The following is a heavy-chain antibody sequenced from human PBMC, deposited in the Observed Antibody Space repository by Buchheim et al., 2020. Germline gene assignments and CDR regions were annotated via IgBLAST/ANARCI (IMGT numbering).Heavy chain of an antibody. CDR3: ARGKGRFDP. Sequence: QVQLQESGPGLVKPSETLSLTCTVSGGSISSYSWSWFRQPPGKGLEGIGYICYSGSTNYNPSPKRRVTTSVDTSKNQFSLKLSSVTAADTAVDYCARGKGRFDPWGQGTL. J-gene: IGHJ5*01. CDR1: GGSISSYS. CDR2: ICYSGST. V-gene: IGHV4-59*01.